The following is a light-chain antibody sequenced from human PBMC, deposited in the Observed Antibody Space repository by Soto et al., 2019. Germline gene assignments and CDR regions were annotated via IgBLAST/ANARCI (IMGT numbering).Light chain of an antibody. CDR1: QAIGTW. CDR3: EQANSFPLT. Sequence: DIPMTQSPSSVSASVGDRVTITCRASQAIGTWLAWYQQKPGEAPKLLIYAPSSLQSGVPSRFSGSGSGTDFTLTISSLQPADFATYYCEQANSFPLTFGGGTKVQIK. J-gene: IGKJ4*01. V-gene: IGKV1-12*01. CDR2: APS.